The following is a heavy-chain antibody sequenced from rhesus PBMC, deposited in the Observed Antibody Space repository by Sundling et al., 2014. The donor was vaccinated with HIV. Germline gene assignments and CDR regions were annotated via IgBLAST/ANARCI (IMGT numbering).Heavy chain of an antibody. CDR3: AEGAGTSFPGGIDY. V-gene: IGHV3-201*01. D-gene: IGHD4-29*01. Sequence: EERLVESGGGVVQPGGSLRLSCAASGFTFDDYSMHWVRQVPGKGLEWVSGLNWSGDTTDYADSVKGRFTISRDNAKNSLYMQMNRLRPEDTAFYYCAEGAGTSFPGGIDYWGRGSPGHRLL. CDR1: GFTFDDYS. CDR2: LNWSGDTT. J-gene: IGHJ4*01.